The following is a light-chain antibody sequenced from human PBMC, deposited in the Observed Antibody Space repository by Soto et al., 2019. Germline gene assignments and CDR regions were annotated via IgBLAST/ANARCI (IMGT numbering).Light chain of an antibody. J-gene: IGKJ4*01. CDR3: QLFSAYPLT. V-gene: IGKV1-13*01. CDR1: PGINTG. CDR2: ETS. Sequence: AIQLTQSPSSLSASVGDRVTITCRASPGINTGVACYQQKPGKGPKLLIYETSNLASGVSLRFSGSGSGTQFTLTIGSLQPEDFATYLCQLFSAYPLTFGGGTKVEVK.